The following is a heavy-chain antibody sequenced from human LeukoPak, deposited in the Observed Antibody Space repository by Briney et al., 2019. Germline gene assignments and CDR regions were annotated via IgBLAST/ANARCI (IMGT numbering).Heavy chain of an antibody. V-gene: IGHV4-4*09. CDR1: GGSISSYY. CDR3: ARHRWELLYFDY. Sequence: SETLSLTCTVSGGSISSYYWSWIRQPPGKGLEWIGYIYTSGSTNYNPSLKSRVTISVDTSKNQFSLKLSSVTAADTAVYYCARHRWELLYFDYWGQGTLVTVSS. D-gene: IGHD1-26*01. CDR2: IYTSGST. J-gene: IGHJ4*02.